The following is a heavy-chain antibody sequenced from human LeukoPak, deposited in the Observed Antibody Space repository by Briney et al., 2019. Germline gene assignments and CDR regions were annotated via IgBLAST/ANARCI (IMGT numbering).Heavy chain of an antibody. CDR2: IRYDGSNK. J-gene: IGHJ6*03. D-gene: IGHD6-6*01. CDR3: ASDSIAALYYYYYMDV. V-gene: IGHV3-30*02. Sequence: GGSLRLSCAGSGFTFSNYGIHWVRQAPGKGLEWVAFIRYDGSNKDYADSVKGRFTISRDNSKNTLYLQMNSLRAEDTAVYYCASDSIAALYYYYYMDVWGKGTTVTVSS. CDR1: GFTFSNYG.